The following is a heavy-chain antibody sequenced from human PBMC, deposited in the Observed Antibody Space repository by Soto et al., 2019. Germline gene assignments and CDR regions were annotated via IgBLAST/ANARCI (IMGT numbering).Heavy chain of an antibody. J-gene: IGHJ6*02. CDR3: ASPYLYGSARRYYYYGMDV. D-gene: IGHD3-10*01. CDR1: GFTVSSNY. V-gene: IGHV3-53*04. Sequence: EVQLVESGGGLVQPGGSLRLSCAASGFTVSSNYMSWVRQAPGKGLEWVSVIYSGGSTYYADSVKGRFTISRHNSKNTLYLQMNSLRAADTAVYYCASPYLYGSARRYYYYGMDVWGQGTTVTVSS. CDR2: IYSGGST.